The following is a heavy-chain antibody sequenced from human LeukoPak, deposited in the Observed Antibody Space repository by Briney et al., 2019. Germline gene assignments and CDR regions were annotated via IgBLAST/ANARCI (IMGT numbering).Heavy chain of an antibody. J-gene: IGHJ4*02. CDR1: GFTFSTHS. CDR3: AKDQRPDTGYDIDY. Sequence: GGSLRLSCTASGFTFSTHSINWVRQAPRKGLEWVSVIWGDGATTYYAESVKGRFTISRDNSMNTVYLQMNSLRAEDTAIYYCAKDQRPDTGYDIDYWGQGTLVTVSS. D-gene: IGHD5-12*01. CDR2: IWGDGATT. V-gene: IGHV3-23*01.